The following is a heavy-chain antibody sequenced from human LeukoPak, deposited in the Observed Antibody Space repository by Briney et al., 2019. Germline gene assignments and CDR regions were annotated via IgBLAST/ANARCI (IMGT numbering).Heavy chain of an antibody. V-gene: IGHV4-4*02. CDR2: MYLSGTT. D-gene: IGHD3-22*01. CDR3: AGLVGRYSSGLYYYYFDD. Sequence: PSGTLSLTCTVSGDSINSLDLWSWVRQPPGKGLEWIGEMYLSGTTHSNPSVKSRVTISIDKSKNQFFLNLSSVTAADTAVYYCAGLVGRYSSGLYYYYFDDRGQGTLVTVSS. CDR1: GDSINSLDL. J-gene: IGHJ4*02.